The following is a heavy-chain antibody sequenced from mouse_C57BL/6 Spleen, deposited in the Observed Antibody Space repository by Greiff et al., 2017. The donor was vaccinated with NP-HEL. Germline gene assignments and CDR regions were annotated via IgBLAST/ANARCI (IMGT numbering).Heavy chain of an antibody. J-gene: IGHJ1*03. CDR3: ARRGTTVVALGDWYFDV. Sequence: EVKLMESGGGLVKPGGSLKLSCAASGFTFSDYGMHWVRQAPEKGLEWVAYISSGSSTIYYADTVKGRFTISRDNAKNTLFLQMTSLRSEDTAMYYCARRGTTVVALGDWYFDVWGTGTTVTVSS. V-gene: IGHV5-17*01. D-gene: IGHD1-1*01. CDR2: ISSGSSTI. CDR1: GFTFSDYG.